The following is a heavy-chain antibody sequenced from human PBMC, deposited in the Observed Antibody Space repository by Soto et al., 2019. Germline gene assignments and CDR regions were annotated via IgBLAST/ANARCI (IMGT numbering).Heavy chain of an antibody. CDR3: ARGEMATGDAFDI. Sequence: SETLSLTCTVSGGSISSYYCSWIRQPPGKGLEWIGYIYYSGSTNYNPSLKSRVTISVDTSKNQFSLKLSSVTAADTAVYYCARGEMATGDAFDIWGQGTMVTVSS. D-gene: IGHD5-12*01. V-gene: IGHV4-59*01. J-gene: IGHJ3*02. CDR2: IYYSGST. CDR1: GGSISSYY.